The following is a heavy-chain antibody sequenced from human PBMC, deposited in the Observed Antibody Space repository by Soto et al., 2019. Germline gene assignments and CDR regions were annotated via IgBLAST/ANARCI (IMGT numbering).Heavy chain of an antibody. J-gene: IGHJ4*02. D-gene: IGHD2-15*01. CDR2: TGSGTGPG. CDR1: GGSLSTNP. V-gene: IGHV1-69*06. Sequence: QVQLVQSGTEVKKPGSSVKVSCKSSGGSLSTNPISWVRQAPGQGLEWMGGTGSGTGPGNHEQKFQVRLTVTADKSTITVYMELTNLSSEDSAVYYCARRDSGGFYRFFDSWGQGSLVTVSS. CDR3: ARRDSGGFYRFFDS.